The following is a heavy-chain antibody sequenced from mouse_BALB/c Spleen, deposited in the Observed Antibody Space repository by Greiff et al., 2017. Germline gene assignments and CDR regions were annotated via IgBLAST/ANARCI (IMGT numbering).Heavy chain of an antibody. J-gene: IGHJ3*01. CDR2: IWTGGGT. V-gene: IGHV2-9-2*01. CDR1: GFSLTSYD. CDR3: VRPTMVTTFAY. D-gene: IGHD2-10*01. Sequence: VKLVESGPGLVAPSQSLSITCTVSGFSLTSYDISWIRQPPGKGLEWLGVIWTGGGTNYNSAFMSRLSISKDNSKSQVFLKMNSLQTDDTAIYYCVRPTMVTTFAYWGQGTLVTVSA.